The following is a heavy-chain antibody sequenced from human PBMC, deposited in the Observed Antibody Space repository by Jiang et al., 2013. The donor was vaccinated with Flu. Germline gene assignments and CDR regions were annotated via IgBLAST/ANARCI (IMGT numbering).Heavy chain of an antibody. CDR3: ARYGSGNVDY. Sequence: PGESLKISCKGSGYSFPATGSAGCARCRKGLSDGIIYPGDSDTRYSPSFQGQVTISADKSISTAYLQWSSLKASDTAMYYCARYGSGNVDYWGQGTLVTVSS. D-gene: IGHD3-10*01. CDR1: GYSFPATG. V-gene: IGHV5-51*01. J-gene: IGHJ4*02. CDR2: IYPGDSDT.